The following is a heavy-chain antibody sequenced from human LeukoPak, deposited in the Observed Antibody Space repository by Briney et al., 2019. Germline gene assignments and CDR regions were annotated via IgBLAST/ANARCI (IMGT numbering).Heavy chain of an antibody. CDR3: ARETYGDLPDY. CDR1: GGSISSGGYS. D-gene: IGHD4-17*01. Sequence: SETPSLTCAVSGGSISSGGYSWSWIRQPPGKGLEWIGYIYHSGSTYYNPSLKSRVTISVDRSKNQFSLKLSSVTAADTAVYYCARETYGDLPDYWGQGTLVTVSS. V-gene: IGHV4-30-2*01. CDR2: IYHSGST. J-gene: IGHJ4*02.